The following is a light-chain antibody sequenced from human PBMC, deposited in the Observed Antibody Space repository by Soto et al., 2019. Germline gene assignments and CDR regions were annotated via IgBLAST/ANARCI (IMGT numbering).Light chain of an antibody. V-gene: IGKV1-39*01. J-gene: IGKJ2*02. CDR1: QSITTS. CDR3: QQTYSTPPGT. CDR2: AAS. Sequence: DIQMTQSPSSLSASVGDRVTITCRASQSITTSLNWYQQKPGKAPNLLIYAASFLHTGVPSRFIGSGSGTDITLTISSLQPEDFATYYCQQTYSTPPGTFGQGTKLEIK.